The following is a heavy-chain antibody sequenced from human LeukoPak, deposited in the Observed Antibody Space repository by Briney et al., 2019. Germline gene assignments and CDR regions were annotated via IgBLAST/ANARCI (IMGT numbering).Heavy chain of an antibody. CDR3: ARPYSSSAKGTFDI. Sequence: GGSLRLSCAASGFTFSSYWMSWVRQAPGKGLEWVANIKQDGSEKYFVDSVKGRFTISRDNAKNSLYLQMNSLRAEDTAVYYCARPYSSSAKGTFDIWGQGTMVIVSS. CDR1: GFTFSSYW. D-gene: IGHD6-13*01. V-gene: IGHV3-7*03. CDR2: IKQDGSEK. J-gene: IGHJ3*02.